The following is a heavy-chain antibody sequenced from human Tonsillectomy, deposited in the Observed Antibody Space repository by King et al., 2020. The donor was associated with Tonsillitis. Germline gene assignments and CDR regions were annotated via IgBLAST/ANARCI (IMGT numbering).Heavy chain of an antibody. CDR2: ISSGGITI. D-gene: IGHD6-13*01. V-gene: IGHV3-48*03. J-gene: IGHJ4*02. CDR1: GFTFSSYE. CDR3: ARAAAGLRYFDY. Sequence: VQLVESGGGLVQPGGSLRLSCAASGFTFSSYEMNWVRQAPGKGLEWVSYISSGGITISYADSVKGRFTISRDNAKNSLYLQMNSLRADETAVYYCARAAAGLRYFDYWGQGTLVTVSS.